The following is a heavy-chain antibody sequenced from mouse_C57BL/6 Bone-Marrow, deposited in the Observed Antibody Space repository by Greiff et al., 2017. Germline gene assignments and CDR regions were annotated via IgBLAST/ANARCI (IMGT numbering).Heavy chain of an antibody. CDR1: GYPFPDYY. CDR3: AYSFYAMDD. D-gene: IGHD2-12*01. CDR2: INPYNGGT. J-gene: IGHJ4*01. Sequence: VQLQQSGPVLLPPWASVPISCQASGYPFPDYYLNWVKQSHGQSLEWIGVINPYNGGTSYNQKFKGKAPLTVDKSSSTAYMELNSLTSEDSAVYYCAYSFYAMDDWGQGTSVTVSS. V-gene: IGHV1-19*01.